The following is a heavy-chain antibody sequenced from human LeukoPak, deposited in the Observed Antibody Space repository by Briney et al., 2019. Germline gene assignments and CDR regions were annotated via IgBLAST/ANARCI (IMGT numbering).Heavy chain of an antibody. Sequence: SETLSLTCTVAGGSISSSSYYWGWIRQPPGKGLEWIGSIYYSGSTYYNPSLKSRVTISVDTSKNQFSLKLRSVTAADTAVYYCARDESIAVADTRGWFDPWGQGTLVTVSS. CDR2: IYYSGST. J-gene: IGHJ5*02. V-gene: IGHV4-39*07. CDR3: ARDESIAVADTRGWFDP. CDR1: GGSISSSSYY. D-gene: IGHD6-19*01.